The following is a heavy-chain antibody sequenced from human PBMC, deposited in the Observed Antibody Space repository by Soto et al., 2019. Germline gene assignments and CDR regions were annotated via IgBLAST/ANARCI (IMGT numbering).Heavy chain of an antibody. D-gene: IGHD5-18*01. V-gene: IGHV4-31*02. CDR1: GGSISSGGYY. J-gene: IGHJ4*02. CDR3: ARVKDRRCSYGSYYFDY. CDR2: IYYSGST. Sequence: SETLSLSCTVSGGSISSGGYYWSWIRQHPGKGLEWIGYIYYSGSTYYNHSLKSRVTISVDTSKNQFSLKLSSVTAADTAVYFCARVKDRRCSYGSYYFDYWGQGTLVTVSS.